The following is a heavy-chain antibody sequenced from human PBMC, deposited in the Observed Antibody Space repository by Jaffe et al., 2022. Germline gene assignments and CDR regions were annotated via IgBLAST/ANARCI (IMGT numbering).Heavy chain of an antibody. J-gene: IGHJ4*02. V-gene: IGHV4-39*01. CDR1: GGSISSSSYY. CDR3: ARTFEEYSSGWSDSYYFDY. CDR2: IYYSGST. Sequence: QLQLQESGPGLVKPSETLSLTCTVSGGSISSSSYYWGWIRQPPGKGLEWIGSIYYSGSTYYNPSLKSRVTISVDTSKNQFSLKLSSVTAADTAVYYCARTFEEYSSGWSDSYYFDYWGQGTLVTVSS. D-gene: IGHD6-19*01.